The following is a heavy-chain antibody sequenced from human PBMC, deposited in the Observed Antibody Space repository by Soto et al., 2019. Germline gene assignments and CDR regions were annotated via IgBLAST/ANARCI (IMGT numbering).Heavy chain of an antibody. D-gene: IGHD1-26*01. J-gene: IGHJ4*02. V-gene: IGHV3-74*01. CDR3: RGPRADSSGTGAH. CDR2: ISGDGTTT. CDR1: GFTFSIYW. Sequence: GESLKISCVVSGFTFSIYWMHGVRQFPGQSPFWVSRISGDGTTTNYADSVRGRFTISRDNSKNTLYLQMNNLKPDDTAIYCTRGPRADSSGTGAHWGQGTPVTVSS.